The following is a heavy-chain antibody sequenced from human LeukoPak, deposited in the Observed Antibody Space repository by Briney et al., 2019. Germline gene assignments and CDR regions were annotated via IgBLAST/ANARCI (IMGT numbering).Heavy chain of an antibody. Sequence: GGSLRLSCAASGFTFSSYWMSWVRQAPGKGLEWVANIKQDGSEKYYVDSVKGRFTISRDNAKNSLYLQMNSLRAEDTAVYYCARDRYDFWSGYSLNFDYWGQGTLVTVSS. CDR1: GFTFSSYW. J-gene: IGHJ4*02. V-gene: IGHV3-7*01. CDR2: IKQDGSEK. CDR3: ARDRYDFWSGYSLNFDY. D-gene: IGHD3-3*01.